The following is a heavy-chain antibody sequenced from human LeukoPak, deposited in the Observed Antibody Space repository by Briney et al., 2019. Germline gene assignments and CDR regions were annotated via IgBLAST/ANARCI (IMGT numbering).Heavy chain of an antibody. V-gene: IGHV4-38-2*02. CDR3: ARVNAPVATFDY. J-gene: IGHJ4*02. D-gene: IGHD1-1*01. CDR1: GYSISSTYY. Sequence: SETLSLTCTVSGYSISSTYYGAWIRQPPGKGLEWIATISHSGSTYYTPSLESRLTISLDTSRNHFSLRLISVTAADTAVYYCARVNAPVATFDYWGLGTLVAVSS. CDR2: ISHSGST.